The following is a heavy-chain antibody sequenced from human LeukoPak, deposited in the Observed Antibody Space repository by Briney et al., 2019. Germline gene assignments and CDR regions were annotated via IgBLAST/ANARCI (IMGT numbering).Heavy chain of an antibody. J-gene: IGHJ6*03. Sequence: GSLRLSCAASGFTFSDYYMSWIRQAPGKGLEWIGYIYYSGSTNYNPSLKSRVTISVDTSKNQFSLKLSSVTAADTAVYYCARGIRITIFGVVHYYYYYMDVWGEGTTVTVSS. D-gene: IGHD3-3*01. CDR2: IYYSGST. V-gene: IGHV4-59*01. CDR3: ARGIRITIFGVVHYYYYYMDV. CDR1: GFTFSDYY.